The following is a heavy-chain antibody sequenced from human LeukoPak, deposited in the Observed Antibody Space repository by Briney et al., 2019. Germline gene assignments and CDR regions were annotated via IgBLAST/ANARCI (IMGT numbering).Heavy chain of an antibody. CDR2: ISHTGLT. V-gene: IGHV4-34*01. Sequence: PSETLSLTCAVYGGSFSGYYWTLIRQTPGKGLEWIGEISHTGLTGSNPSLKSRVTIFVDSSKKQFPLRMTSVTAADTGVYYCARVPDITARPCDTWGPGTLVTVSS. D-gene: IGHD1-1*01. CDR3: ARVPDITARPCDT. J-gene: IGHJ5*02. CDR1: GGSFSGYY.